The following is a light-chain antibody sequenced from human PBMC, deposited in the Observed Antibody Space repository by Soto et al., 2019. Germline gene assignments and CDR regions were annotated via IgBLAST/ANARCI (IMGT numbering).Light chain of an antibody. V-gene: IGLV2-8*01. J-gene: IGLJ1*01. CDR3: SSYAGSNNFGV. CDR1: SSDVGGY. Sequence: QSVLTQPPSASGSPGQSVTISCTGTSSDVGGYVSWYQQHPGKAPQLMIYEVSKRPSGVPDRFSGSKSGNTASLTVSGLQAEDEADYYCSSYAGSNNFGVFGTGTKVTVL. CDR2: EVS.